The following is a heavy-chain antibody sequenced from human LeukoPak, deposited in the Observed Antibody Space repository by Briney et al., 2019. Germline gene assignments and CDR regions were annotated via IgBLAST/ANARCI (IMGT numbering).Heavy chain of an antibody. Sequence: GGSLSLSCADSGLTFSNYAMNWVRQAPGKGLEWVSGIWSNGASTYYADSVKGRFTISRDNSKNTLYLQMSSLRAEDTAVDYCAKDGAAWGQGTLVTVSS. V-gene: IGHV3-23*01. CDR1: GLTFSNYA. D-gene: IGHD3-16*01. CDR2: IWSNGAST. J-gene: IGHJ5*02. CDR3: AKDGAA.